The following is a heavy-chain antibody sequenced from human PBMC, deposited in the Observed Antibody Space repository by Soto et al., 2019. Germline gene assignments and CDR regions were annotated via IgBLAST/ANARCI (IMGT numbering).Heavy chain of an antibody. CDR2: ISPYDGYT. J-gene: IGHJ6*02. Sequence: QVQLVQSGAEVKKPGASVKVSCKASGYTFTSYGINWVRQAPGQGLEWLGWISPYDGYTNYAQILQGRVYMTTDPSTKPAYMELRSLRSDDTALYYCARGGYYDSSGSRNYHYYGMNVWGQGTTVTVSS. CDR3: ARGGYYDSSGSRNYHYYGMNV. D-gene: IGHD3-22*01. V-gene: IGHV1-18*01. CDR1: GYTFTSYG.